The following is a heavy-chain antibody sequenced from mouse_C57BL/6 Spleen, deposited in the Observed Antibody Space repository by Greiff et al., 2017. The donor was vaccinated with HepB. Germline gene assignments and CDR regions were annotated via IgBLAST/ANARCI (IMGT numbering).Heavy chain of an antibody. Sequence: EVKLQESGGGLVKPGGSLKLSCAASGFTFSSYAMSWVRQTPEKRLEWVATISDGGSYTYYPDNVKGRFTISRDNAKNNLYLQMSHLKSEDTAMYYCARSAYDYDVRFAYWGQGTLVTVSA. CDR1: GFTFSSYA. CDR3: ARSAYDYDVRFAY. V-gene: IGHV5-4*03. CDR2: ISDGGSYT. J-gene: IGHJ3*01. D-gene: IGHD2-4*01.